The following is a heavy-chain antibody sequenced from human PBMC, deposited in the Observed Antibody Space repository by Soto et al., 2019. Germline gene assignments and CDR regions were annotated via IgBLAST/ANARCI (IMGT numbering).Heavy chain of an antibody. D-gene: IGHD3-16*01. Sequence: EVQLLESGGGLVQPGGSLRLSCAGTGFTFSSHGMTWVRQAPGKGLQWVSAISGRGDTTYYADSVKGRFTISRDNSKNTLYLQMTSLRAEDTAVYSCASRGGSPYYFDFWGRGTLVTVSS. CDR2: ISGRGDTT. J-gene: IGHJ4*02. CDR3: ASRGGSPYYFDF. CDR1: GFTFSSHG. V-gene: IGHV3-23*01.